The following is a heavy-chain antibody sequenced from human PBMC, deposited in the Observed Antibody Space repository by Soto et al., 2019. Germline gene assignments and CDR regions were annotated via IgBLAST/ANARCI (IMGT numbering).Heavy chain of an antibody. CDR3: ARIYYISSSGWFFDL. CDR2: IFSNDEK. D-gene: IGHD6-6*01. CDR1: GFSLNNFIMG. V-gene: IGHV2-26*01. J-gene: IGHJ2*01. Sequence: QVTLKESGPVLVRPTETLTLTCTVSGFSLNNFIMGVSWIRQPPGKALEWLAHIFSNDEKSYTTSLKSRLTISKDTSRSQVVLTMTYMDPVDTATYYCARIYYISSSGWFFDLWGRGTLVTVSS.